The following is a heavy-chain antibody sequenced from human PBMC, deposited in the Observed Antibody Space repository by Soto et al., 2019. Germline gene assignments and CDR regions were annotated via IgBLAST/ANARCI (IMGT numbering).Heavy chain of an antibody. CDR1: GFTFSSYA. J-gene: IGHJ4*02. CDR3: ARAITMIVVVMDEPFDY. CDR2: ISYDGSNK. V-gene: IGHV3-30-3*01. D-gene: IGHD3-22*01. Sequence: GSLRLSCAASGFTFSSYAMHWVRQAPGKGLEWVAVISYDGSNKYYADSVKGRFTISRDNSKNTLYLQMNSLRAEDTAVYYCARAITMIVVVMDEPFDYWGQGTLVTSPQ.